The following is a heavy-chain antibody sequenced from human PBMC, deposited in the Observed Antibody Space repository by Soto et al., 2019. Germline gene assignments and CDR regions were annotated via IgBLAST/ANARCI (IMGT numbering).Heavy chain of an antibody. CDR3: ARGRYGDY. CDR1: GYAFTTYG. Sequence: QVHLVQSGAEVKKPGASVKVSCKGSGYAFTTYGITWVRQAPGQGLEWMGWISAHNGNTNYAQKLQGRATVSRDTATSTAYMELRSLSYDGTAVYYCARGRYGDYWGQGALVTVSS. J-gene: IGHJ4*02. D-gene: IGHD1-1*01. V-gene: IGHV1-18*01. CDR2: ISAHNGNT.